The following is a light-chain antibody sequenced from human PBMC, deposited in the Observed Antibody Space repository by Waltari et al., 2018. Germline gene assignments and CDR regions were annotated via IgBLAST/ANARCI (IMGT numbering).Light chain of an antibody. J-gene: IGLJ3*02. CDR1: SSNIGTSP. CDR2: FSG. Sequence: QSVLTQPPSASGTPGQRVTISCSGSSSNIGTSPVTWYQHVTGTAPKLLMHFSGQRPAGVPGRFSGSKSGTSAALAISGLQSEDEADYYCAAWDDGLTGVVFGGGTKLTVL. CDR3: AAWDDGLTGVV. V-gene: IGLV1-44*01.